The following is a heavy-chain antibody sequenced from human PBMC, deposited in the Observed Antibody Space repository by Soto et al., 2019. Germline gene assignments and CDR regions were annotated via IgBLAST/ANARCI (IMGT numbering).Heavy chain of an antibody. D-gene: IGHD3-3*01. V-gene: IGHV4-34*01. CDR3: ARDSITIFGVVSYYPATIGFDT. Sequence: WETLSLTCAVYGGSFGGYYWSWIRQPQGKGLEWIGEINHSGSTNYNPSLKSRVTISVDTSKNQFSLKLSSVTAADTAVYYCARDSITIFGVVSYYPATIGFDTLCLEAVLTISS. J-gene: IGHJ5*02. CDR1: GGSFGGYY. CDR2: INHSGST.